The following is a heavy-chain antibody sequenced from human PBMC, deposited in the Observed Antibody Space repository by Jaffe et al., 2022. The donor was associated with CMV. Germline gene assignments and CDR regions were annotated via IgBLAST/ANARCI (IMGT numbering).Heavy chain of an antibody. CDR1: GFTFGDYA. J-gene: IGHJ4*02. CDR2: IRSKAYGGTT. CDR3: TRDPIVGATNYFDY. Sequence: EVQLVESGGGLVQPGRSLRLSCTASGFTFGDYAMSWVRQAPGKGLEWVGFIRSKAYGGTTEYAASVKGRFTISRDDSKSIAYLQMNSLKTEDTAVYYCTRDPIVGATNYFDYWGQGTLVTVSS. D-gene: IGHD1-26*01. V-gene: IGHV3-49*04.